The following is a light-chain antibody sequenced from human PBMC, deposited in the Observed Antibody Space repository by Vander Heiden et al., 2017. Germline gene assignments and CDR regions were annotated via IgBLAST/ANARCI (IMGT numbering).Light chain of an antibody. CDR1: RLRNSY. J-gene: IGLJ2*01. Sequence: SSELTHGPAVSLALGQTVRITCQRARLRNSYASWYQQKPGQAPVLVIYAKNNRPSGIPDRFSGPNSGNTASLTTTGAQAEDEADYYGNSRDNSGNHLDVLFGGGTKLTVL. CDR3: NSRDNSGNHLDVL. V-gene: IGLV3-19*01. CDR2: AKN.